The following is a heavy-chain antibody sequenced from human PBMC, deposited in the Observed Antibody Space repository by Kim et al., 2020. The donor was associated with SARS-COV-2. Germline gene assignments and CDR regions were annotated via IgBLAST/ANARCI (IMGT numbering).Heavy chain of an antibody. D-gene: IGHD5-18*01. CDR3: ATQPPTSCYGDTAMVTNRGSCDY. J-gene: IGHJ4*02. V-gene: IGHV4-31*03. CDR2: IYYSGST. CDR1: GGSISSGGYY. Sequence: SETLSLTCTVSGGSISSGGYYWSWIRQHPGKGLEWIGYIYYSGSTYYNPSLKSRVTISVDTSKNQFSLKLSSVTAADTAVYYCATQPPTSCYGDTAMVTNRGSCDYWGQGTLVTVSS.